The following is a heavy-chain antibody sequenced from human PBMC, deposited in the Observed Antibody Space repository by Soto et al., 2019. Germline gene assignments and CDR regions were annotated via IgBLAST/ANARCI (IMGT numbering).Heavy chain of an antibody. CDR3: ARRDRSGYSYWLDT. J-gene: IGHJ5*02. V-gene: IGHV4-31*03. D-gene: IGHD3-22*01. CDR1: GGSISDGYY. CDR2: ISYSGST. Sequence: SETLSLTCTVSGGSISDGYYWSWIRQHPGKGLEWIGSISYSGSTSYNPSLKSRLTISVDRSKSQFSLNLSSVTAADTAVYYCARRDRSGYSYWLDTWGQGTMVTVSS.